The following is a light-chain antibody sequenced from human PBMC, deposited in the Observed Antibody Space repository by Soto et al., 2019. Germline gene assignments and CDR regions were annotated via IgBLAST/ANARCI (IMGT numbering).Light chain of an antibody. V-gene: IGKV1-33*01. J-gene: IGKJ4*01. CDR2: DAS. CDR1: QDISNY. Sequence: DIQMTQSPSSLSASVGDRVTITCKASQDISNYLNWYQQKPGKAPKLLIYDASNFETGVPSRFSGSGSGTDFTFTISSLQPEDIATYYCQHYDNLPTFGGGTKVEIK. CDR3: QHYDNLPT.